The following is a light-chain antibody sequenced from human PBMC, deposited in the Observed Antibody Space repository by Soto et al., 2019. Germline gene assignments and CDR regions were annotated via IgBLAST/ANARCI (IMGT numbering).Light chain of an antibody. CDR2: AAS. V-gene: IGKV1-17*01. Sequence: RHMTQSPSSLSASVGYIVTITCRASQGIRNDLGWYQQKPGKAPKRLIYAASSLQSGVPSRFSGSGSGTEFTLTISSLQPDDFATYYCQQYNSYSEAFGPGTKVDI. J-gene: IGKJ1*01. CDR1: QGIRND. CDR3: QQYNSYSEA.